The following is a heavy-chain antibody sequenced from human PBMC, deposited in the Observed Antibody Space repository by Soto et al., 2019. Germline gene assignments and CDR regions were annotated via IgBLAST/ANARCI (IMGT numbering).Heavy chain of an antibody. D-gene: IGHD2-15*01. Sequence: SVKVSCKASGGTFSSYTISWVRQPPGQGLEWMGRIIPILGIANYAQKFQGRVTITADKSTSTAYMELSSLRSEDTAVYYCASRYCSGGSRWEPHDAFESWGQGTMVTVSS. CDR3: ASRYCSGGSRWEPHDAFES. CDR2: IIPILGIA. J-gene: IGHJ3*02. V-gene: IGHV1-69*02. CDR1: GGTFSSYT.